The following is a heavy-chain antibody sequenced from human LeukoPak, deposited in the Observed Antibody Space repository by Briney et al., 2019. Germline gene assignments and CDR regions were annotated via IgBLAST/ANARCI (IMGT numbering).Heavy chain of an antibody. CDR2: LSWDGATV. Sequence: GRSLRLSCAASGFTFDDYAMHWVRQAPGKGLEGVSGLSWDGATVVYADSVKGRFTISRDNAKNSLYLQRNSLRAEDPAVYYCVFIAAADPSDAFDIWGQGTMVTVSS. V-gene: IGHV3-9*01. D-gene: IGHD6-13*01. J-gene: IGHJ3*02. CDR3: VFIAAADPSDAFDI. CDR1: GFTFDDYA.